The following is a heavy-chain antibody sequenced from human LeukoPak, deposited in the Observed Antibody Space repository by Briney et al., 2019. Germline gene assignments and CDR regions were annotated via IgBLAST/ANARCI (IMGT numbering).Heavy chain of an antibody. CDR3: AKVMSGWYLGYYFDY. Sequence: GGSLRLSCAASGFTFSSYAMSWVRQAPGKGLEWVSSISGSGGSTYYADSVKGRFTISRDNSKNTLYLQMNSLRAEDTAVYYCAKVMSGWYLGYYFDYWGQGTLVTVSS. J-gene: IGHJ4*02. CDR2: ISGSGGST. D-gene: IGHD6-19*01. CDR1: GFTFSSYA. V-gene: IGHV3-23*01.